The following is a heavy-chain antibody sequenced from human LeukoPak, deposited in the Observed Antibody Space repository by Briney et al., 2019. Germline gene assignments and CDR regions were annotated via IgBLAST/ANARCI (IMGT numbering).Heavy chain of an antibody. CDR2: ISGSGGST. V-gene: IGHV3-23*01. CDR3: AKVGVISGYIYYFDY. J-gene: IGHJ4*02. CDR1: GCTLSSYA. Sequence: PGGSLRLSCAASGCTLSSYAMSWVRQAPGKGLEWVSAISGSGGSTYYADSVKGRFTISRDNSKNTLYLQMNSLRAEDTSVYNCAKVGVISGYIYYFDYWGQGTLVTVSS. D-gene: IGHD3-22*01.